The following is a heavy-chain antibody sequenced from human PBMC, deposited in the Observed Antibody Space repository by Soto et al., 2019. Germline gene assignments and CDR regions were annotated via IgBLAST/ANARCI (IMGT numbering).Heavy chain of an antibody. J-gene: IGHJ6*02. V-gene: IGHV1-69*01. CDR3: AREHGDYVHYYYYYGMDV. Sequence: QVQLVQSGAEVKKPGSSVKVSCKASGGTFSSYAISWVRQAPGQGLEWMGGIIPIFGTANYAQKFQGRVTITADESTSTAYMELSSLRSEETAVYYCAREHGDYVHYYYYYGMDVWGQGTTVTVSS. D-gene: IGHD4-17*01. CDR1: GGTFSSYA. CDR2: IIPIFGTA.